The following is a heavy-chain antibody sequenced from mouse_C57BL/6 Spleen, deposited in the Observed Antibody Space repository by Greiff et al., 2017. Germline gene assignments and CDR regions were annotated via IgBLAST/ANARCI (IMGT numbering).Heavy chain of an antibody. Sequence: EVQLQQSGPELVKPGASVKLSCKASGYTFTDYNMDWVKQSHGKSLEWIGDINPNNGGTIYNQKFKGKATLTVAKSSSTAYMELRSLTSEDTAVYYCARDGSSYNWDFDVWGTGTTVTVSS. CDR3: ARDGSSYNWDFDV. CDR2: INPNNGGT. D-gene: IGHD1-1*01. V-gene: IGHV1-18*01. CDR1: GYTFTDYN. J-gene: IGHJ1*03.